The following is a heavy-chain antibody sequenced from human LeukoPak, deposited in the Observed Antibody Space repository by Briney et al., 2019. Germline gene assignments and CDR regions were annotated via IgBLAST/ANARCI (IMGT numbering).Heavy chain of an antibody. D-gene: IGHD4-17*01. CDR3: AEDAYGFDAFDI. Sequence: PRASVNVSCKASGYSFSTCDINWVRQAAGQGLEWMGWMNPNSGNTGYAQKFQGRVTMTRDTSISTAYMELSSLGSEDTAVYYCAEDAYGFDAFDIWGQGTMVTVSS. CDR2: MNPNSGNT. CDR1: GYSFSTCD. J-gene: IGHJ3*02. V-gene: IGHV1-8*01.